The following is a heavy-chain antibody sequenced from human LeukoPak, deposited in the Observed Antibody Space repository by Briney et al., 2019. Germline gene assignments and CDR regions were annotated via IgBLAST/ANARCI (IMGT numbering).Heavy chain of an antibody. CDR1: GYTFTGYY. D-gene: IGHD5-12*01. CDR2: INPNSGGT. CDR3: ARDVEGSGYDWDFDY. J-gene: IGHJ4*02. Sequence: ASVKVSCKASGYTFTGYYMHWVRQAPGQGLEWMGWINPNSGGTNYAQKFQGWVTMTRDTSISTAYMELSRLRSDDTAVYYCARDVEGSGYDWDFDYWGQGTLVTVSS. V-gene: IGHV1-2*04.